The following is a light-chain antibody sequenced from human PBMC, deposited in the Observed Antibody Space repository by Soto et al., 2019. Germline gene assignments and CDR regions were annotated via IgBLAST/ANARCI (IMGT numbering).Light chain of an antibody. CDR1: QSVSSS. J-gene: IGKJ4*01. CDR2: GAS. CDR3: QQYSGSPIT. V-gene: IGKV3-20*01. Sequence: EIVLTQSPGTLSLSPGERGTLSCRASQSVSSSLAWYQQKPGQAPRLLIYGASFRATDIPDRFSGSGSGTDFTLTISRLESEDFAVYYCQQYSGSPITFGGGTKVEIK.